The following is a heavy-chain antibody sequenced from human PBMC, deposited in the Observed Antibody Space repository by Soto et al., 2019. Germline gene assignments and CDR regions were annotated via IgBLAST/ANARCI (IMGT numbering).Heavy chain of an antibody. Sequence: SVKVSCKTSGFTFTSSAVQWVRQARGQRLEWIGWIVVGSGNTNYAQKFQERVTITRDMSTSTAYMELSSLRSEDTAVYYCAVGLPDFQRYGMDVWGQGTTVTVSS. J-gene: IGHJ6*02. CDR1: GFTFTSSA. V-gene: IGHV1-58*01. D-gene: IGHD3-3*01. CDR2: IVVGSGNT. CDR3: AVGLPDFQRYGMDV.